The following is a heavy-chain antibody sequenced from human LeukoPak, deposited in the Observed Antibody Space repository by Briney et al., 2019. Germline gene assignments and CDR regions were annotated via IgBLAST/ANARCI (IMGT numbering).Heavy chain of an antibody. CDR1: AITFSTYW. V-gene: IGHV3-7*01. CDR3: ASVAWIQLGACFDY. Sequence: GGSLGLSCAASAITFSTYWMSWVRQAPGKGLEWVANIKQDGSEKYYVDSVKGRFTISRDNAKNSLYLQMNSLRAEDTAVYYCASVAWIQLGACFDYWGQGTLDSVSS. CDR2: IKQDGSEK. J-gene: IGHJ4*02. D-gene: IGHD5-18*01.